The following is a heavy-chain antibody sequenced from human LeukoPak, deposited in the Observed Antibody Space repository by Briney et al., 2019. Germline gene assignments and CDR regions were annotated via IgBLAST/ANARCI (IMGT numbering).Heavy chain of an antibody. CDR3: ARVGYSGYDY. CDR1: GASISNNNW. J-gene: IGHJ4*02. Sequence: PSGTLSLTCVVSGASISNNNWWSWLRQSPGKGLEWIGSIYHGGNTNYNSSLKSRVTISLDKSKNQFSLKLNSVTAADTAVYFCARVGYSGYDYWGQGILVTVSS. D-gene: IGHD5-12*01. V-gene: IGHV4-4*02. CDR2: IYHGGNT.